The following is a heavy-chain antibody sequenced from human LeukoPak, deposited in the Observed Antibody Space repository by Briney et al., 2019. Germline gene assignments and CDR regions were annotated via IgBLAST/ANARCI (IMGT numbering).Heavy chain of an antibody. D-gene: IGHD4-23*01. CDR1: GGTFSSYA. V-gene: IGHV1-69*01. Sequence: SVKVSCKASGGTFSSYAISWVRQAPGQGLEWMGGIIPIFGTANYAQKFQGRVTITADESTSTAYMELNSLRAEDTAVYYCARETDYGGNPIDYWGQGTLVTVSS. J-gene: IGHJ4*02. CDR3: ARETDYGGNPIDY. CDR2: IIPIFGTA.